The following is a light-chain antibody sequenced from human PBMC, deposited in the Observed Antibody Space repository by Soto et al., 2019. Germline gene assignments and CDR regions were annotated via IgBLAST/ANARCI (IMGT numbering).Light chain of an antibody. CDR2: LAS. J-gene: IGKJ1*01. CDR3: QQRQSWPRT. V-gene: IGKV3-11*01. CDR1: QAVNTR. Sequence: EIVLTQSPATLSSFPGDRVTLSCRASQAVNTRLAWYQHKPGQAPRLLIYLASNRAAGVPARFSGSGSGTDFTLTISNVEPEDFGVYYCQQRQSWPRTFGQGTKVDIK.